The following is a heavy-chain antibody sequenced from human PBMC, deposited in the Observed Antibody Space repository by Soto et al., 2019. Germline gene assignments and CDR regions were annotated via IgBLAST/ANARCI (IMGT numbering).Heavy chain of an antibody. V-gene: IGHV5-51*01. Sequence: GASLKISCKGSGYTFTDYWIGWVRQLPGKGLEWMGIIYPGDSDTRYSPSFQGQVTITADKSTSTAYLQWNTLKASDTAVYYCAYSRFLEWSLYGMDVWGQGTTVTVSS. CDR2: IYPGDSDT. D-gene: IGHD3-3*01. CDR3: AYSRFLEWSLYGMDV. CDR1: GYTFTDYW. J-gene: IGHJ6*02.